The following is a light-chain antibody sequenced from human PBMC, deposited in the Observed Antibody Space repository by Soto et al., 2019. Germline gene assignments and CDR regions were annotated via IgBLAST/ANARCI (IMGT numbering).Light chain of an antibody. CDR1: HSLLHSNGYNY. CDR2: LGS. J-gene: IGKJ1*01. CDR3: MQPRQSWT. V-gene: IGKV2-28*01. Sequence: TPTTLSLPVTCTGPASIFGRSIHSLLHSNGYNYLDWYLQKPGQSPQLLIYLGSNRASGVPDRFSGSGSGTDFTLKISRVEAEDVGVYYCMQPRQSWTFGPGTKVDIK.